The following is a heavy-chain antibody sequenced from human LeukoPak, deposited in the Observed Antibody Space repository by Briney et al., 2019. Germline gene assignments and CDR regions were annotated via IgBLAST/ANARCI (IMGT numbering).Heavy chain of an antibody. V-gene: IGHV1-18*01. CDR2: ISAYNGNT. CDR1: GYTFTSYG. D-gene: IGHD6-13*01. Sequence: ASVKVSCKASGYTFTSYGISWVRQAPGQGLEWMGWISAYNGNTNYAQKLQGRVTMTTDTSTSTAYMELRSLRSDDTAVYYRARAYDSSSWFLGFDPWGQGTLVTVSS. CDR3: ARAYDSSSWFLGFDP. J-gene: IGHJ5*02.